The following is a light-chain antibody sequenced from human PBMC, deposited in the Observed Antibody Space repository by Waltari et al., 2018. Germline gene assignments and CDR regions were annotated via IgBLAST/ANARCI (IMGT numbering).Light chain of an antibody. V-gene: IGLV1-47*01. CDR1: SSNVGRNS. J-gene: IGLJ2*01. Sequence: QSVLTQPPSASGTPGQPVTISCSGSSSNVGRNSVSWYQQLPGTAPKLLIYRYDQRPSGVPARFFGSKSGTSASLVSTGLRPEDEADYYCAAWDDSLYVVFGGGTRLTV. CDR3: AAWDDSLYVV. CDR2: RYD.